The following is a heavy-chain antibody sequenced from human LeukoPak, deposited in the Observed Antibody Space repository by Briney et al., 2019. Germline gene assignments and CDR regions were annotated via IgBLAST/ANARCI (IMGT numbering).Heavy chain of an antibody. D-gene: IGHD2-8*01. CDR1: GYTFLSYT. CDR2: ISGSGGAT. Sequence: GGSLRDSCAPSGYTFLSYTMSGGREAPGGRLECLSGISGSGGATYNADSVKGRFTISRDNSKKTLYLQINSLGADDTAIYYCTKCMTEPGTCYFNNWGQGTLVTVSS. J-gene: IGHJ4*02. CDR3: TKCMTEPGTCYFNN. V-gene: IGHV3-23*01.